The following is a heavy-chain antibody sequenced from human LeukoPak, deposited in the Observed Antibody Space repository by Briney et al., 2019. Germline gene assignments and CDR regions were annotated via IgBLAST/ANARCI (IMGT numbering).Heavy chain of an antibody. CDR3: TTGGIH. CDR1: DITFSSDS. CDR2: IQSMTDGGTT. J-gene: IGHJ1*01. Sequence: PGGSLRLSCAASDITFSSDSMHWVRQAPGRGLEWIGRIQSMTDGGTTDYTTPVKGRFTISRDDSKNTLYLQMNSRKTEDTAVYYCTTGGIHWGQGTLVTVSS. D-gene: IGHD3-16*01. V-gene: IGHV3-15*01.